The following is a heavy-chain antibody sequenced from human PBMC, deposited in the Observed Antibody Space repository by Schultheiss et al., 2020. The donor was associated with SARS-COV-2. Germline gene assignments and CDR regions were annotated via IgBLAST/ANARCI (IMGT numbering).Heavy chain of an antibody. CDR1: GFTVSSNY. CDR2: ISYDGSKK. V-gene: IGHV3-30*18. J-gene: IGHJ4*02. Sequence: GGSLRLSCAASGFTVSSNYMSWVRQAPGKGLEWVAVISYDGSKKYYADSVKGRFTISRDNAKNSLYLQMNSLRDEDTAVYYCAKSGHPYYFDYWGQGTLVTVSS. CDR3: AKSGHPYYFDY. D-gene: IGHD3-10*01.